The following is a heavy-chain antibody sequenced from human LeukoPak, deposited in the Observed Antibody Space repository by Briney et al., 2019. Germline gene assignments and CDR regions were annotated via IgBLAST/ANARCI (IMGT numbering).Heavy chain of an antibody. CDR1: GFTFSSYS. CDR2: ISSSSSTI. V-gene: IGHV3-48*04. CDR3: ARDYALGAFDI. J-gene: IGHJ3*02. Sequence: GGSLRLSCAASGFTFSSYSMNWVRQAPGKGLEWVSYISSSSSTIYYADSVKGRFTISRDNAKNSLYLQMNSLRAEDTAVYYCARDYALGAFDIWGQGTMVTVSS. D-gene: IGHD3-16*01.